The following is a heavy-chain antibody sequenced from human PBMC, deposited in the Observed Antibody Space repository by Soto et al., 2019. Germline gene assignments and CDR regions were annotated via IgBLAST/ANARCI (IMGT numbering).Heavy chain of an antibody. J-gene: IGHJ5*02. CDR2: IYWDDDK. D-gene: IGHD2-8*02. Sequence: SGPTLVNPTQTLTLTCTFSGFSFNTGGVGVGWIRQPPGKPLEWLALIYWDDDKRYTPSLANRLNITKDASKNQVVLTMTNMDPVDTATYYCAKNHWGYCTGTECYWYGPWGSGTLVTVSS. V-gene: IGHV2-5*02. CDR3: AKNHWGYCTGTECYWYGP. CDR1: GFSFNTGGVG.